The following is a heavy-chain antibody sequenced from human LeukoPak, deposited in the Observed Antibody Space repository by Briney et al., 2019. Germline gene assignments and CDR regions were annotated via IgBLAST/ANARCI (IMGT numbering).Heavy chain of an antibody. CDR3: ARRAGAYSHPYDY. D-gene: IGHD4/OR15-4a*01. Sequence: SETLSLTCTVSGGSISSSSNYWGWIRQPPGKGLEWIGSVYYSGNTYYNPSLKSRVTISVDTSRNQFSLKLSSVTAADTAVYYCARRAGAYSHPYDYWGQGTLVTVSS. CDR1: GGSISSSSNY. V-gene: IGHV4-39*07. CDR2: VYYSGNT. J-gene: IGHJ4*02.